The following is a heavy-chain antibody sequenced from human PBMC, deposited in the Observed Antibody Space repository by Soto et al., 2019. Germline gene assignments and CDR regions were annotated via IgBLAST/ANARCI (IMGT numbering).Heavy chain of an antibody. CDR3: ARGGELRYFDWLFDPYYYYYMDV. CDR1: GGSFSGYY. J-gene: IGHJ6*03. Sequence: SETLSLTCAVYGGSFSGYYWSWIRQPPGKGLEWIGEINHSGSTNYNPSLKSRVTISVDTSKNQFSLKLSSVTAADTAVYYCARGGELRYFDWLFDPYYYYYMDVWGKGTTVTVSS. CDR2: INHSGST. D-gene: IGHD3-9*01. V-gene: IGHV4-34*01.